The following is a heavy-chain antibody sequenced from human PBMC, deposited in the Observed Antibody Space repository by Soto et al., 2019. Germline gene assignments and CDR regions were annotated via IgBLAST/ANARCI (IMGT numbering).Heavy chain of an antibody. V-gene: IGHV3-48*03. D-gene: IGHD2-2*01. CDR3: VRYCSTTLCNGVATRTFDY. CDR1: GFTFSSYE. CDR2: ISSGGSTI. J-gene: IGHJ4*02. Sequence: EVHLVESGGGLVQPGGSLRLSCAASGFTFSSYEMNWVRQVPGKGLEWLSYISSGGSTIYDADSVKGRFTISRDNAKNSLYLQMNSLRAEDTALYYCVRYCSTTLCNGVATRTFDYWGQGTLVTVSS.